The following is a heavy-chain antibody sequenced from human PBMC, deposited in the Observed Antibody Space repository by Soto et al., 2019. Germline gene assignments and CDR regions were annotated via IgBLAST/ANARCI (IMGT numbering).Heavy chain of an antibody. CDR3: ARDGGGDSNWFDP. J-gene: IGHJ5*02. Sequence: PSETLSLTCTVSGGSISSGDYYWSWIRQPPGKGLGWIGYIYYSGSTYYNPSLKSRVTISVDTSKNQFSLKLSSVTAADTAVYYCARDGGGDSNWFDPWGQGTLVTVSS. CDR2: IYYSGST. D-gene: IGHD2-21*02. V-gene: IGHV4-30-4*01. CDR1: GGSISSGDYY.